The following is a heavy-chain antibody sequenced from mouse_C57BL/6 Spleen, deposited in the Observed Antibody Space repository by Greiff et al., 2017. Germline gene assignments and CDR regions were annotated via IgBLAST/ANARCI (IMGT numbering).Heavy chain of an antibody. CDR2: ISYDGSN. J-gene: IGHJ2*01. Sequence: VQLQESGPGLVKPSQSLSLTCSVTGYSITSGYYWNWIRQFPGNKLEWMGYISYDGSNNYNPSLKNRISITRDKSKNQFFLKLNSVTTEDTATYYCARVRTGTFDYWGQGTTLTVSS. V-gene: IGHV3-6*01. CDR1: GYSITSGYY. CDR3: ARVRTGTFDY. D-gene: IGHD4-1*01.